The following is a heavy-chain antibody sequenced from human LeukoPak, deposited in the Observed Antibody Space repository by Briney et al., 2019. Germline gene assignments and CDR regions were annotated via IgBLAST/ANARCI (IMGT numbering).Heavy chain of an antibody. V-gene: IGHV1-46*01. J-gene: IGHJ4*02. CDR3: ARDMYSYTTYFDY. CDR1: GYTFTSNY. Sequence: ASVKVSCKASGYTFTSNYMHWVRQAPGQGLEWMGIINPSGGSTSYAQKFQGRVTMTRDTSTSAVYMELSSLRSEDTAVYYCARDMYSYTTYFDYWGQGTLVTVSS. CDR2: INPSGGST. D-gene: IGHD5-18*01.